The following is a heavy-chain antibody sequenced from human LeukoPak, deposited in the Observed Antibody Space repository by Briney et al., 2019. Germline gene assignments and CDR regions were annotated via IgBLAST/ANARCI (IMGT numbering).Heavy chain of an antibody. Sequence: GGSLRLSCAASGFTFSSYGMHWVRQAPGKGLEWVSGISGSGGSTYYADSVKGRFTISRDNAKNSLYLQMNSLRAEDTAVYYCAKGPCYFDYWGQGTLVTVSS. CDR2: ISGSGGST. CDR3: AKGPCYFDY. J-gene: IGHJ4*02. V-gene: IGHV3-23*01. CDR1: GFTFSSYG.